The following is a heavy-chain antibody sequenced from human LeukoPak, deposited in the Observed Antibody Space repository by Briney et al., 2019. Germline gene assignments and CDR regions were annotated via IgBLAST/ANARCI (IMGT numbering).Heavy chain of an antibody. CDR3: ARDTAMTKFDY. CDR2: INPSGGST. CDR1: GYTFTSYY. D-gene: IGHD5-18*01. V-gene: IGHV1-46*01. J-gene: IGHJ4*02. Sequence: ASVKVSCKASGYTFTSYYMHWVRQAPGQGLEWMGIINPSGGSTSYAQKFQGRVTMTRDMSTSTVYMELSSLRSEDTAVYYCARDTAMTKFDYWAREPWSPSPQ.